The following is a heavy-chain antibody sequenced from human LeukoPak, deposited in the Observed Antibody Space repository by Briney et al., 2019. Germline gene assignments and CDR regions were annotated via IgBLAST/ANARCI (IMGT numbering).Heavy chain of an antibody. Sequence: ASVKVSCKASGGTFSSYAISWVRQAPGQGLEWMGGIIPIFGAANYAQKFQGRVTITTDESTSTAYMELSSLRSEDTAVYYCARGGLGYYYYMDVWGKGTTVTVSS. CDR3: ARGGLGYYYYMDV. CDR1: GGTFSSYA. J-gene: IGHJ6*03. D-gene: IGHD3-16*01. CDR2: IIPIFGAA. V-gene: IGHV1-69*05.